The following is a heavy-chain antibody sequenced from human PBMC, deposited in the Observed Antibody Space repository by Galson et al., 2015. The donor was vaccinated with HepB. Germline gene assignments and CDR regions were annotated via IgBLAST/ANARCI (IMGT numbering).Heavy chain of an antibody. CDR3: AKVGGTGREAYYFDS. V-gene: IGHV3-23*01. CDR2: LSGSGTST. Sequence: SLRLSCAASGFTFSMSAMTWVRQAPGKGLEWVSALSGSGTSTYYADSVRGRLTISRDNSKNRLYLQMNSLRAEDTAFYYCAKVGGTGREAYYFDSWGPGTLVTVSS. D-gene: IGHD1-1*01. J-gene: IGHJ4*02. CDR1: GFTFSMSA.